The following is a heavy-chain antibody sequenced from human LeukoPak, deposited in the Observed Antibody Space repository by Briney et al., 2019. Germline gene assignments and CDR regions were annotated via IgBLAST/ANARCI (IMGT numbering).Heavy chain of an antibody. CDR1: GYTFTSYG. CDR3: TRDGTRAYNWFDH. J-gene: IGHJ5*02. CDR2: ISAYNGNT. V-gene: IGHV1-18*01. D-gene: IGHD1-26*01. Sequence: ASVKVSCKASGYTFTSYGISWVRQTPGQGLEWMGWISAYNGNTNQAQKFQDRVTMTTETSPSTAYMELRSLRSDHPAVYYCTRDGTRAYNWFDHWGQGTMVTVSS.